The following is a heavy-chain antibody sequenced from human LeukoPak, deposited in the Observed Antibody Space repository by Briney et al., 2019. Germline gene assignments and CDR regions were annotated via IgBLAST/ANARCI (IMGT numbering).Heavy chain of an antibody. Sequence: GGSLRLSCAASGFTFSNAWMSWVRQAPGKGLEWVGRIKSKTDGGTTDYAAPVKGRFTISRDNSKNTLYLQMNSLKTEDTAVYYCTTEVLAYCGGDCTYWGQGTLVTVSS. D-gene: IGHD2-21*02. CDR2: IKSKTDGGTT. CDR1: GFTFSNAW. CDR3: TTEVLAYCGGDCTY. J-gene: IGHJ4*02. V-gene: IGHV3-15*01.